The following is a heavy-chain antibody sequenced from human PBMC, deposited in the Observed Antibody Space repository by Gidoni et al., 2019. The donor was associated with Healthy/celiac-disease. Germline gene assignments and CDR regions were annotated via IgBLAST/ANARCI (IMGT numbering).Heavy chain of an antibody. D-gene: IGHD3-3*01. CDR2: ISGSGGST. Sequence: EVQLLESGGGLVQPGGSLRLSCAASGFTFSSYAMSWVRQAPGKGLEWVSAISGSGGSTYYADSVKGRFTISRDNSKNTLYLQMNSLRAEDTAVYYCAKHYDFWSGYYTFYAFDIWGQGTMVTVSS. J-gene: IGHJ3*02. CDR3: AKHYDFWSGYYTFYAFDI. V-gene: IGHV3-23*01. CDR1: GFTFSSYA.